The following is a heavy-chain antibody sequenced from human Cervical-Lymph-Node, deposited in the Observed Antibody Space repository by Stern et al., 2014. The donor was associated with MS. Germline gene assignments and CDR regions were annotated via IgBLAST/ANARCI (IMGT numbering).Heavy chain of an antibody. Sequence: EVQLVESGGGLVQPGGSLGLPCGASGFTFDGYAMHWVRPAPGKGLEWVPGISWNGVSVAYADSVKGRFTISRDNAKKSLFLEMSSLGTEDTAFYYCGKDSRGTFATAIDSGGQGILVTVSS. D-gene: IGHD1/OR15-1a*01. V-gene: IGHV3-9*01. CDR1: GFTFDGYA. CDR3: GKDSRGTFATAIDS. J-gene: IGHJ4*02. CDR2: ISWNGVSV.